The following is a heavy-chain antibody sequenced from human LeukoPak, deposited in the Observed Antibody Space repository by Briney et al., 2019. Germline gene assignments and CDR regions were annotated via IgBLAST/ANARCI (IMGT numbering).Heavy chain of an antibody. J-gene: IGHJ4*02. V-gene: IGHV4-59*01. Sequence: SETLSLTCTVSGGSISGYYWTWIRQPPGKGLEWIGFVYYSASTSYNPSLKSRVTISADRSKNQFSLRLTSVTAADTAMYYCARAPLTTGPNFDSWGQGTQVTVSS. CDR3: ARAPLTTGPNFDS. D-gene: IGHD1-14*01. CDR1: GGSISGYY. CDR2: VYYSAST.